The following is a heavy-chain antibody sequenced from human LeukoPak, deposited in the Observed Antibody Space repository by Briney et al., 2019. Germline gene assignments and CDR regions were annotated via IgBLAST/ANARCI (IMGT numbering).Heavy chain of an antibody. CDR1: GGSISSNY. J-gene: IGHJ4*02. D-gene: IGHD3-9*01. V-gene: IGHV4-59*12. CDR2: IYYSGST. Sequence: SETLSLTCTVSGGSISSNYWSWIRQPPGKGLEWIGYIYYSGSTKYNPSLKSRVTISVDTSKKQFSLKLHSVTAADTAVYYCARDLTSGSYYYDYWGQGTRVTVSS. CDR3: ARDLTSGSYYYDY.